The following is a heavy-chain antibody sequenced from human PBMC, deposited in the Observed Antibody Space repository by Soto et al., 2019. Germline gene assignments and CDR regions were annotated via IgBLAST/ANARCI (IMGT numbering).Heavy chain of an antibody. D-gene: IGHD3-10*01. Sequence: EVQLVESGGGLVKPGGSLRLSCAASGFTFSNAWMSWVRQAPGKGLEWVGRIKSKTDGGTTDYAAPVKGRFTISRDDSKNTLYLQMNSLKTEDTAVYYCTTDTPALSLLWFGELGYWGQGTLVTVSS. CDR2: IKSKTDGGTT. CDR1: GFTFSNAW. V-gene: IGHV3-15*01. CDR3: TTDTPALSLLWFGELGY. J-gene: IGHJ4*02.